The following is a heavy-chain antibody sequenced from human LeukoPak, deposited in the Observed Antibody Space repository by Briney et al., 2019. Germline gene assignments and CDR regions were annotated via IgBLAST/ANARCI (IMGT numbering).Heavy chain of an antibody. Sequence: GGSLRLSCAASGFTFSSYSMNWVRQAPGKGLEWVSSISSSSSYIYYADSVKGRFTISRDNAKNSLYLQMNSLRAEDTAVYYCARGASYGSGSYYVYFDYWGQGTLVTVSS. V-gene: IGHV3-21*01. CDR3: ARGASYGSGSYYVYFDY. CDR1: GFTFSSYS. CDR2: ISSSSSYI. D-gene: IGHD3-10*01. J-gene: IGHJ4*02.